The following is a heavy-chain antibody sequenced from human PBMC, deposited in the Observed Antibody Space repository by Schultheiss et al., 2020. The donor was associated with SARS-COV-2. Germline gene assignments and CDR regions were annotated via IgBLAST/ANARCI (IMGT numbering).Heavy chain of an antibody. CDR1: GFTFSSYS. D-gene: IGHD1-1*01. CDR3: ARDPRYNWNDDESGWFDP. Sequence: GGSLRLSCAASGFTFSSYSMNWVRQAPGKGLEWVSSISSSSSYIYYADSVKGRFTISRDNSKNTLYLQMNSLRAEETAVYYCARDPRYNWNDDESGWFDPWGQGTLVTVSS. J-gene: IGHJ5*02. V-gene: IGHV3-21*01. CDR2: ISSSSSYI.